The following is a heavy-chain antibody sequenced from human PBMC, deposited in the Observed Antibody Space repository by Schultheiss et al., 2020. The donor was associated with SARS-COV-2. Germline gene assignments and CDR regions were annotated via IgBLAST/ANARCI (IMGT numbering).Heavy chain of an antibody. CDR1: GGSFSGYY. D-gene: IGHD3-3*01. CDR2: INPGGST. J-gene: IGHJ4*02. CDR3: ARGNNDFWSAYYPV. V-gene: IGHV4-34*01. Sequence: SETLSLTCAVYGGSFSGYYWSWIRQPPGKGLEWIGEINPGGSTNYNPSLESRVTISVDTSKNQFSLKLIYVTAADTAVYYCARGNNDFWSAYYPVWGQGTLVTVSS.